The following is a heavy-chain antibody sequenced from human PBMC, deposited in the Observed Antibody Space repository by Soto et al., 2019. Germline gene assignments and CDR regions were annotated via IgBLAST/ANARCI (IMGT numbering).Heavy chain of an antibody. Sequence: GASVKVSCKVSGYTLTELSMHWVRQAPGKGLEWMGGFDPEDGETIYAQKFQGRVTMTEDTSTDTAYMELSSLRSEDTAVYYCATEGRGIVVPAARSFYYYYYYMDVWGKGTTVTVS. V-gene: IGHV1-24*01. CDR1: GYTLTELS. J-gene: IGHJ6*03. D-gene: IGHD2-2*01. CDR2: FDPEDGET. CDR3: ATEGRGIVVPAARSFYYYYYYMDV.